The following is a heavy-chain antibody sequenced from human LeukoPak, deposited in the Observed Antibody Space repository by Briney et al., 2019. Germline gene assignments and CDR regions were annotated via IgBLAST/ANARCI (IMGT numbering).Heavy chain of an antibody. CDR1: GGSFSSYY. CDR2: INHSGST. Sequence: PSETLSLTCAVYGGSFSSYYWSWIRQPPGKGLEWIGEINHSGSTNYNPSLKSRVTISVDTSKNQFSLKLSSVTAADTAVYYCARVRPLDTATVDFDYWGQGTLVTVSS. V-gene: IGHV4-34*01. J-gene: IGHJ4*02. CDR3: ARVRPLDTATVDFDY. D-gene: IGHD5-18*01.